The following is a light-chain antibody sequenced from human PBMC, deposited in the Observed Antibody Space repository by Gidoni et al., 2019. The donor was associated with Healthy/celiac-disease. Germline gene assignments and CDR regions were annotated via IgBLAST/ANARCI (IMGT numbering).Light chain of an antibody. CDR1: SRYVGSDNR. J-gene: IGLJ2*01. V-gene: IGLV2-18*02. CDR3: SSYTSSSTRVV. Sequence: QSALTQPPSVSGSPGQSVTISCTGTSRYVGSDNRVSWYQPPPGTAPKLLIYGVTNRPSGVPARFSGSKSGNTASLTISGLQAEDEADYYCSSYTSSSTRVVFGGGTKLTV. CDR2: GVT.